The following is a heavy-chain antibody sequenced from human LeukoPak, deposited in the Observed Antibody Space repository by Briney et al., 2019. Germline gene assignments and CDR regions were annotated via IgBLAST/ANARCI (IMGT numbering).Heavy chain of an antibody. CDR2: INPNSGGT. CDR3: ARWGYYDSSGPPYFDY. CDR1: GYTFTGYY. D-gene: IGHD3-22*01. V-gene: IGHV1-2*02. J-gene: IGHJ4*02. Sequence: ASVKVPCKASGYTFTGYYMHWVRQAPGQGLEWMGRINPNSGGTNYAQKFQGRVTMTRDTSVSTAYMELSRLRSDDTAVYYCARWGYYDSSGPPYFDYWGQGTLVTVSS.